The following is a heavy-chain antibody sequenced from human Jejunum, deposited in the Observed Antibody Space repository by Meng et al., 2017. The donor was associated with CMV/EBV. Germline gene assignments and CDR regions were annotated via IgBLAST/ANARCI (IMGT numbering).Heavy chain of an antibody. CDR3: ARARSTTWYQDF. D-gene: IGHD6-13*01. CDR2: VYHSGSA. Sequence: VSGFSISRGDYWGWIRQAPGRGLEWIGSVYHSGSAYYNPSLKSRVTISVDTSENQFSLRLASVTAADTAVYYCARARSTTWYQDFWGQGTLVTVSS. J-gene: IGHJ4*02. CDR1: GFSISRGDY. V-gene: IGHV4-38-2*01.